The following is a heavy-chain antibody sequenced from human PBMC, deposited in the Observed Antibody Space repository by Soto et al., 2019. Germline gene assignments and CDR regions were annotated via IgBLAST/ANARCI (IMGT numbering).Heavy chain of an antibody. V-gene: IGHV1-18*01. CDR2: ISAYNGNT. CDR3: ARAAPYYDFWSGYYPNGMDV. D-gene: IGHD3-3*01. J-gene: IGHJ6*02. Sequence: QVQLVQSGAEVKKPGASVKVSCKASGYTFTSYGISWVRQAPGQGLEWMGWISAYNGNTNYAQKLQGRVTMTTDTSTSTGYMELRSLRSDDTAVYYCARAAPYYDFWSGYYPNGMDVWGQGTTVTVSS. CDR1: GYTFTSYG.